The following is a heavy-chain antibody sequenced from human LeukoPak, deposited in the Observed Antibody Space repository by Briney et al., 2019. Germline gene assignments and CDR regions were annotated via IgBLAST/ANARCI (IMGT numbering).Heavy chain of an antibody. CDR2: IYYSGST. D-gene: IGHD6-19*01. V-gene: IGHV4-39*07. J-gene: IGHJ4*02. CDR3: ARDLRWLWGPFDY. CDR1: GGSISSSSYY. Sequence: SETLSLTCTVSGGSISSSSYYWGWIRQPPGKGLEWIGSIYYSGSTYYNPSLKSLVTISVETSKNPFSLKPSSVTAADTAVYYCARDLRWLWGPFDYWGQGTLVTVSS.